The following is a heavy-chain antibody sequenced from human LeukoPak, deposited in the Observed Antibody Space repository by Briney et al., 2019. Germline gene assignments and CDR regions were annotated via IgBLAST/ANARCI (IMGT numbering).Heavy chain of an antibody. J-gene: IGHJ4*02. CDR3: AKGPPYSGYDWKSFDY. CDR1: GFTFSSYG. CDR2: ISYDGSNK. V-gene: IGHV3-30*18. D-gene: IGHD5-12*01. Sequence: GESLRLSCAASGFTFSSYGMHWVRQAPGKGLEWVAVISYDGSNKYYADSMKGRFTISRDNSKNTLYLQMNSLRAEDTAVYYCAKGPPYSGYDWKSFDYWGQGTLVTVSS.